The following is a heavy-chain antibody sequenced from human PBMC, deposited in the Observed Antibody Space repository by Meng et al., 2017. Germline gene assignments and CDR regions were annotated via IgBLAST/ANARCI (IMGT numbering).Heavy chain of an antibody. Sequence: GESLKISCAASGFTFSSYAMHWVRQAPGKGLEWVAVISYDGSNKYYADSVKGRFTISRGNSMNTLYLQMNSLRAEDTAVYYCARDKWELLIGYYFDYWGQGTLVTVSS. J-gene: IGHJ4*02. D-gene: IGHD1-26*01. CDR1: GFTFSSYA. CDR3: ARDKWELLIGYYFDY. CDR2: ISYDGSNK. V-gene: IGHV3-30*01.